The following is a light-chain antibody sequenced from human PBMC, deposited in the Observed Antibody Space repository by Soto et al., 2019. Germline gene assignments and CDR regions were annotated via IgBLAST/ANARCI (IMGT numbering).Light chain of an antibody. J-gene: IGKJ5*01. CDR1: ESLSTY. Sequence: EIVMTQSPATLSVSPGERVTLSCRASESLSTYLAWYQQKPCQAPRLLIYGASTKATGIPARFSGSGSATDFTLTISSLQSEDFAVYYCQSYNDWPFTFGQGTRLGLN. CDR3: QSYNDWPFT. CDR2: GAS. V-gene: IGKV3-15*01.